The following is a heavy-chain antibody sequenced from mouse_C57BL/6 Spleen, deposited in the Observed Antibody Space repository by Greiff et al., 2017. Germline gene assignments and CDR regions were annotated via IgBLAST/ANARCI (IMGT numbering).Heavy chain of an antibody. V-gene: IGHV1-63*01. D-gene: IGHD1-1*01. CDR1: GYTFTNYW. CDR2: IYPGGGYT. CDR3: ARVAVVGDYFDY. J-gene: IGHJ2*01. Sequence: VQLQQSGAELVRPGTSVKMSCKASGYTFTNYWIGWARQRPGHGLEWIGDIYPGGGYTNYNEQFKGKATLTADKSSRTAYMQFSSLTSEDSAIYYCARVAVVGDYFDYWGQGTTLTVSS.